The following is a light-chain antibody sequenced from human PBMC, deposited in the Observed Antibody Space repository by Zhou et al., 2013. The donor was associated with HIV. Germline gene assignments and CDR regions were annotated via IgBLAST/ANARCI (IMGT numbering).Light chain of an antibody. J-gene: IGKJ2*01. CDR3: QHYGISPYT. CDR2: DAS. V-gene: IGKV3-20*01. CDR1: ENLISQY. Sequence: EIVVTQFPGTLSVSPGESATLSCRATENLISQYLAWYQQKPGQAPRLLIYDASNRATGIPARFSGSGSGTDFTLTISSLEPEDFAVYYCQHYGISPYTFGPGTKLEI.